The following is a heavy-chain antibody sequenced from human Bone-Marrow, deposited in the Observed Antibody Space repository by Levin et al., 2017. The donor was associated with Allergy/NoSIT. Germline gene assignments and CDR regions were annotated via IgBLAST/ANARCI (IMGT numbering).Heavy chain of an antibody. CDR1: GFTFSSYA. CDR3: AKGRVIVVVITHFDY. J-gene: IGHJ4*02. V-gene: IGHV3-23*01. Sequence: GESLKISCAASGFTFSSYAMSWVRQAPGKGLEWVSAISGSGGSTYYADSVKGRFTISRDNSKNTLYLQMNSLRAEDTAVYYCAKGRVIVVVITHFDYWGQGTLVTVSS. D-gene: IGHD3-22*01. CDR2: ISGSGGST.